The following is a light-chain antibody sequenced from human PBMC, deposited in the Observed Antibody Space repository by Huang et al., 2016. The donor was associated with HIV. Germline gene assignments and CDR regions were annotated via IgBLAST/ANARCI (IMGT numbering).Light chain of an antibody. V-gene: IGKV2-28*01. Sequence: DIVMIQSPLSLPVTPGEPAPISCRSSQSLLHTNAYNYLDWYLQKPGQSPHLLIYLGSSRDSGVPDRFSGGGAGTRFSLNISRVEAEDAGIYYCMEALKTPYTFGQGTKLEIK. CDR2: LGS. CDR1: QSLLHTNAYNY. CDR3: MEALKTPYT. J-gene: IGKJ2*01.